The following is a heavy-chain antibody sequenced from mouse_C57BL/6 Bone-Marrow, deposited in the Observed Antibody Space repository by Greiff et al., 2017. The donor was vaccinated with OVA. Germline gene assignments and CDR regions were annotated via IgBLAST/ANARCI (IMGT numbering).Heavy chain of an antibody. CDR2: IRLKSDNYAT. J-gene: IGHJ3*01. CDR3: TGEGLRYPFAY. Sequence: EVKLEESGGGLVQPGGSMKLSCVASGFTFSNYWMNWVRQSPEKGLEWVAQIRLKSDNYATHYAESVKGRFTISRDDSKSSVYLQMNNLRAEDTGIYYCTGEGLRYPFAYWGQGTLVTVSA. CDR1: GFTFSNYW. V-gene: IGHV6-3*01. D-gene: IGHD1-1*01.